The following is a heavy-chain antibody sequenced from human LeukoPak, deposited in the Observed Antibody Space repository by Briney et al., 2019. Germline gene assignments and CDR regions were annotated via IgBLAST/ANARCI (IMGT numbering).Heavy chain of an antibody. Sequence: SQTLSLTCTVSGGSISSSDYYWSWTRQHPGKGLEWIGYIYYSGSTYYNPSLKSRVTISVDTSKNQFSLKLSSVTAADTAVYYCARGYDFWNGSSYGMDVWGQGTTVTVSS. V-gene: IGHV4-31*03. J-gene: IGHJ6*02. CDR3: ARGYDFWNGSSYGMDV. CDR2: IYYSGST. CDR1: GGSISSSDYY. D-gene: IGHD3-3*01.